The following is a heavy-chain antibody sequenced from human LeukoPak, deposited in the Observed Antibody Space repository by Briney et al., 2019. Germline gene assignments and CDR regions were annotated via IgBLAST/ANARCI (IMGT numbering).Heavy chain of an antibody. CDR2: IYTSGST. J-gene: IGHJ3*02. CDR1: GGSISSGSYY. D-gene: IGHD6-6*01. V-gene: IGHV4-61*02. Sequence: PSETLSLTCTVSGGSISSGSYYWSWIRQPAGKGLEWIGRIYTSGSTNYNPSLKSRVTISVDTPKNQFSLQLNSVTPEDTAVYYCAYGGSSSSRAFDIWGQGTMVTVSS. CDR3: AYGGSSSSRAFDI.